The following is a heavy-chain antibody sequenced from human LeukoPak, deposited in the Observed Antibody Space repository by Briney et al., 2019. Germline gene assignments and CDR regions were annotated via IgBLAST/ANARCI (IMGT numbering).Heavy chain of an antibody. CDR3: AREIWYGGFFDY. Sequence: MASPTLSPTCTVAAGSISNSYWSWVRLPPGNGQEWLGYVYYGGNTDYNPSLESRVTISVDTSKNQCSLKMSSVTAADTAVYYCAREIWYGGFFDYWGPGTLVTVSS. D-gene: IGHD1-26*01. J-gene: IGHJ4*02. V-gene: IGHV4-59*01. CDR1: AGSISNSY. CDR2: VYYGGNT.